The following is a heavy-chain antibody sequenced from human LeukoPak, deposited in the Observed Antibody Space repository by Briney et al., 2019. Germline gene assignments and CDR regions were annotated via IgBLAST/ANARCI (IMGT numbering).Heavy chain of an antibody. V-gene: IGHV5-51*01. CDR2: IYPGDSDT. CDR1: GYSFTSYW. J-gene: IGHJ4*02. Sequence: GESLKISCKGSGYSFTSYWIGWVRQMPGKGLEWMGIIYPGDSDTRYSPSFQGQVTISADKSISTAYLQWSSLKASDTAMYYRARGYCSSTSCPSLFDYWGQGTLVSVSS. D-gene: IGHD2-2*01. CDR3: ARGYCSSTSCPSLFDY.